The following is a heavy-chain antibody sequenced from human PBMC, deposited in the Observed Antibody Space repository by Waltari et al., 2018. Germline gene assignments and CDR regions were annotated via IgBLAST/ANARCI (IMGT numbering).Heavy chain of an antibody. V-gene: IGHV1-2*02. CDR1: GYTFIDYY. D-gene: IGHD2-15*01. J-gene: IGHJ4*02. Sequence: QVQLVQAGTEVKTTGASVKVSCKASGYTFIDYYMHRVRQAPGQGLEWMGWINPSSGGAKYAQNLQGRVTMTRDTSSRTVYIELSRLTYDDTAMYYCARDGGFDFWGQGTLVSVSS. CDR2: INPSSGGA. CDR3: ARDGGFDF.